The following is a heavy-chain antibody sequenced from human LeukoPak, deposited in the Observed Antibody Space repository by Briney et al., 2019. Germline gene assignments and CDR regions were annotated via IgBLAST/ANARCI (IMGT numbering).Heavy chain of an antibody. J-gene: IGHJ4*02. CDR1: GYSFTSYW. D-gene: IGHD6-13*01. V-gene: IGHV5-51*01. CDR3: ASPKGIKGSSWYYFDY. CDR2: IYPGTSDT. Sequence: GESPKISCHGPGYSFTSYWIGLVRQTPAKGLESMGIIYPGTSDTRYSPSFQGQVTIAADKSISTPYPQWSSLKASDTAMYYCASPKGIKGSSWYYFDYWGQGTLVTVSS.